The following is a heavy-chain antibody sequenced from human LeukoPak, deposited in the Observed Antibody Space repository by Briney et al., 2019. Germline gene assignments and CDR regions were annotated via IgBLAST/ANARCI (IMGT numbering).Heavy chain of an antibody. CDR2: IYYSGST. D-gene: IGHD3-3*02. CDR3: ARRPPFSWFDP. CDR1: GGSISSDSYH. Sequence: TSETLSLTCTVSGGSISSDSYHWEWIRQPPGKGLEWIGSIYYSGSTYYNPSLKSRVTISVDTSKNQFSLKLSSVTAADTAVYYCARRPPFSWFDPWGQGTLVTVSS. V-gene: IGHV4-39*01. J-gene: IGHJ5*02.